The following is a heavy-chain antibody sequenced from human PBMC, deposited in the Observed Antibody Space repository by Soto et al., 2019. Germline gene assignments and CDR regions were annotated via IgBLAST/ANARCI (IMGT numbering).Heavy chain of an antibody. J-gene: IGHJ4*02. CDR3: AKDPYYDILTCSYIDF. CDR1: GFTFSSYA. CDR2: ISGSGGST. V-gene: IGHV3-23*01. Sequence: EVQLLESGGGLVQPGGSLRLSCAASGFTFSSYAMSWVRQAPGKGLEWVSAISGSGGSTYYADSVKGRFTISRDNSKNTLYMQMNRLRADDTGIYYCAKDPYYDILTCSYIDFWGQGTLITVSS. D-gene: IGHD3-9*01.